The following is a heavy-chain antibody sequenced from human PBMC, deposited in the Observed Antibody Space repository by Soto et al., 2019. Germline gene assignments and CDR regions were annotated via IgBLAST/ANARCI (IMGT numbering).Heavy chain of an antibody. V-gene: IGHV3-53*01. D-gene: IGHD1-1*01. Sequence: GGAPRISSAAFGFTIRVKKNVGCGRQAPGKGLEWVSALYDLDGSFYAASVKGRFTTSSDSSKTTVYLQMNDLRPDDTAVYYCATWHEREHAYDVWGQGTTVTVSS. J-gene: IGHJ3*01. CDR1: GFTIRVKKN. CDR2: LYDLDGS. CDR3: ATWHEREHAYDV.